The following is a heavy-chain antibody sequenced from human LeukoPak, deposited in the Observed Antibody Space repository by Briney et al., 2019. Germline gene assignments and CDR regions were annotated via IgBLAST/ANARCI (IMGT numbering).Heavy chain of an antibody. J-gene: IGHJ6*02. D-gene: IGHD3-22*01. V-gene: IGHV4-34*01. CDR2: INHSGST. Sequence: SETLSLTCAVYGGSFSGYYWSWIRQPPGKGLEWIGEINHSGSTNYNPSLKSRVTISVDTSKNQFSLKLSSVTAADTAVYYCARRKYYYDNSGYLSYYYYYGMDVWGQGTTVTVSS. CDR1: GGSFSGYY. CDR3: ARRKYYYDNSGYLSYYYYYGMDV.